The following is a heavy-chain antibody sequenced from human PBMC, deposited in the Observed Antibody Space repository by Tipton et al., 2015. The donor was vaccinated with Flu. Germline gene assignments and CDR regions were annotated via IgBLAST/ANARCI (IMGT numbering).Heavy chain of an antibody. CDR2: ISGSAGST. CDR1: GFTFSNYA. CDR3: AKSSRGGAALDFDY. V-gene: IGHV3-23*01. Sequence: SLRLSCAASGFTFSNYAMSWVRQAPGKGLEWVSFISGSAGSTHYADSVKGRFTVSRDNSKNTLYLQMNSLRAEDTAVYYCAKSSRGGAALDFDYWGQGTLVTVSS. J-gene: IGHJ4*02. D-gene: IGHD5-18*01.